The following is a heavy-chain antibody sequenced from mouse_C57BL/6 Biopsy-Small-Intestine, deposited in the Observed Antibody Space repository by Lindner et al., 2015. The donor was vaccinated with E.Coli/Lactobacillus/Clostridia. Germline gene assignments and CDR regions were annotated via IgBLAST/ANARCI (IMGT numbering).Heavy chain of an antibody. J-gene: IGHJ4*01. CDR3: ARGPIYYDYFYYTMDY. D-gene: IGHD2-4*01. V-gene: IGHV1-20*01. CDR1: GYSFTGYF. CDR2: IYPYNGDT. Sequence: VQLQESGPELVKPGDSVKISCKASGYSFTGYFMNWVMQSHGKSLEWIGRIYPYNGDTFYNQKFKGKATLTADKSSSTAYMQLSSLTSEDSAVYFCARGPIYYDYFYYTMDYWSQGTSVTVSS.